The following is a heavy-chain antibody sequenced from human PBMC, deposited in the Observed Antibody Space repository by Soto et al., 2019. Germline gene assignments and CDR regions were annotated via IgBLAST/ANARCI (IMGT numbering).Heavy chain of an antibody. D-gene: IGHD2-21*01. CDR2: FFIGGNT. J-gene: IGHJ4*02. Sequence: PSETLSLTCTVSGGSMSSSSTYYWGWMRQPPGKGLEWIASFFIGGNTYYNPSVKSRVTISVDTSKNQFSLKLSSVTAADTAVYYCATSEFHWGQGTLVTVSS. V-gene: IGHV4-39*01. CDR3: ATSEFH. CDR1: GGSMSSSSTYY.